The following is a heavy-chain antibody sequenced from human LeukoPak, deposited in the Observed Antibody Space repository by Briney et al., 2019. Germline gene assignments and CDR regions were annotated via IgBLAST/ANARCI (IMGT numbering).Heavy chain of an antibody. V-gene: IGHV1-8*01. D-gene: IGHD6-19*01. Sequence: ASVKVSCKASGYTFTSYDINWLRQATGQRLEWMGWINPNSGNTGYAQKFQGRVTMTRNTSISTAYMELSSLRSEDTAVYYCARGAHSSGWPFYYYGMDVWGQGTTVTVSS. CDR1: GYTFTSYD. CDR3: ARGAHSSGWPFYYYGMDV. J-gene: IGHJ6*02. CDR2: INPNSGNT.